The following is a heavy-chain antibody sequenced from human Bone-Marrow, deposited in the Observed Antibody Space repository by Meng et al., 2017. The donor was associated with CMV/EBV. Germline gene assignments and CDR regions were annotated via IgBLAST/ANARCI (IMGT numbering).Heavy chain of an antibody. D-gene: IGHD2-2*01. V-gene: IGHV3-30*02. Sequence: GGSLRLSCTGSGFTFSSYGMHWVRQAPGKGLEWVAFIRYDGSNKYYADSVKGRFTISRDNSKNTLYLQMNSLRAEDMAVYYCARVGCSSTSCLAEYFQHWGQGTLVTVSS. CDR2: IRYDGSNK. CDR3: ARVGCSSTSCLAEYFQH. CDR1: GFTFSSYG. J-gene: IGHJ1*01.